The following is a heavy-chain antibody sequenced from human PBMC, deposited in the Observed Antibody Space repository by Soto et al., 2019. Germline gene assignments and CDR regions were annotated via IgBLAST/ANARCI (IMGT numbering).Heavy chain of an antibody. CDR1: GGTISSSNW. V-gene: IGHV4-4*02. J-gene: IGHJ4*02. CDR3: ARETYSSSSGNYFDY. CDR2: IYHSGST. Sequence: SETLSLTCAVSGGTISSSNWWSWVRQPPGKGLEWIGEIYHSGSTNYNPSLKSRVTISVDKSKNQFSLKLSSVTAADTAVYYCARETYSSSSGNYFDYWGQGTLVTVSS. D-gene: IGHD6-6*01.